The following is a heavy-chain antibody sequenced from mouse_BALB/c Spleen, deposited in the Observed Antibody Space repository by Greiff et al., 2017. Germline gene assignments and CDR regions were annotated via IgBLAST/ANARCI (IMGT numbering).Heavy chain of an antibody. CDR1: GFSLTSYG. V-gene: IGHV2-9*02. CDR3: AREGIYYEAWFAY. CDR2: IWAGGST. D-gene: IGHD2-4*01. J-gene: IGHJ3*01. Sequence: QVHVKQSGPGLVAPSQSLSITCTVSGFSLTSYGVHWVRQPPGKGLEWLGVIWAGGSTNYNSALMSRLSISKDNSKSQVFLKMNSLQTDDTAMYYCAREGIYYEAWFAYWGQGTLVTVSA.